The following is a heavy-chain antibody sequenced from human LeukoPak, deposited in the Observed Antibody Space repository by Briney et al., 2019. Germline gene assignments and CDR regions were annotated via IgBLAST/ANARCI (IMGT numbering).Heavy chain of an antibody. CDR2: ISSSNDYI. Sequence: GGSLRLSCAASGFTFSTSTMNWVRQAPGKGLEWVSSISSSNDYIYYADSVKGRFTISRDNAKNSLYLQMNSLRAEDTAVYYCVRTPNRAGFPNCFAPGGQGPRVTVPS. D-gene: IGHD2-8*01. CDR1: GFTFSTST. V-gene: IGHV3-21*01. J-gene: IGHJ5*02. CDR3: VRTPNRAGFPNCFAP.